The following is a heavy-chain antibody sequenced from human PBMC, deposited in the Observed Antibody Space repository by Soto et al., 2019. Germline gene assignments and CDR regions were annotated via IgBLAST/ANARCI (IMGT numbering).Heavy chain of an antibody. J-gene: IGHJ4*02. V-gene: IGHV1-18*01. D-gene: IGHD6-19*01. CDR1: GYTFISYG. CDR3: ARDPVAGTYFDY. CDR2: INAFNGNT. Sequence: QVQLVQSGAEVKKPGASVKVSCKASGYTFISYGISWVRQAPGQGLEWMGWINAFNGNTNYAQKLXGXXTMTRDTSTSTAYMELRSLRSDDTAVYYCARDPVAGTYFDYWGQGTLVTVSS.